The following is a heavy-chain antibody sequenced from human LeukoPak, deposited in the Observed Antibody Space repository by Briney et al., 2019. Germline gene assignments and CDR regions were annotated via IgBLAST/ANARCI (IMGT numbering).Heavy chain of an antibody. D-gene: IGHD1-26*01. CDR3: ARIEGATYSGSFLD. CDR1: GFAFNSYA. Sequence: GGSLRLSCAASGFAFNSYALSWVRQAPGKGLEWVSSISGSGVTTYYADSVKGRFTISRDNSKNTLYLQMNSLRAEGTAVYYCARIEGATYSGSFLDWGQGTLVTVSS. CDR2: ISGSGVTT. V-gene: IGHV3-23*01. J-gene: IGHJ4*02.